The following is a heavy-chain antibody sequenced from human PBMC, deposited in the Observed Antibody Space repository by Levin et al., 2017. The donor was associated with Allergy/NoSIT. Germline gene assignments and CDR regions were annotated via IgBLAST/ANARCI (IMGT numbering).Heavy chain of an antibody. J-gene: IGHJ6*03. D-gene: IGHD2-2*01. V-gene: IGHV1-69*02. Sequence: SVKVSCKASGGTFSSYTISWVRQAPGQGLEWMGRIIPILGIANYAQKFQGRVTITADKSTSTAYMELSSLRSEDTAVYYCAGLGGCSSTSCPLYYYYMDVWGKGTTVTVSS. CDR2: IIPILGIA. CDR1: GGTFSSYT. CDR3: AGLGGCSSTSCPLYYYYMDV.